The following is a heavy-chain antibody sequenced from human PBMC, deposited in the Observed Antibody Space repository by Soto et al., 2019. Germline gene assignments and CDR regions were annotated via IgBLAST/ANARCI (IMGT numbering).Heavy chain of an antibody. CDR1: GYTFTSYG. CDR3: ARDGGYSGSYQMSY. J-gene: IGHJ4*02. CDR2: ISAYNGNT. D-gene: IGHD1-26*01. Sequence: ASVKVSCKASGYTFTSYGISWVRQAPGQGLEWMGWISAYNGNTNYAQKLQGRVTMTTDTSTSTAYMELSSLRSEDTAVYYCARDGGYSGSYQMSYWGQGTLVTVSS. V-gene: IGHV1-18*01.